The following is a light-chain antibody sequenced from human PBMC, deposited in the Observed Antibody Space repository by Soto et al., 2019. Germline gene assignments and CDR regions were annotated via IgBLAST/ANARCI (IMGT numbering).Light chain of an antibody. J-gene: IGKJ3*01. CDR2: GAS. Sequence: EIVLTQSPDTLSLSPGERATLSCRASQSLSSSYLAWYQQKPGQAPRLLIYGASSRATAIPDRFSGSGSGTDFALTISRVEAEDVGVYYCMQVLQTPLTFGPGTKVDIK. CDR3: MQVLQTPLT. V-gene: IGKV3-20*01. CDR1: QSLSSSY.